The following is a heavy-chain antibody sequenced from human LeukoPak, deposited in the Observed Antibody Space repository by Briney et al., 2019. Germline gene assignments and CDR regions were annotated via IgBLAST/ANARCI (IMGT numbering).Heavy chain of an antibody. D-gene: IGHD3-22*01. CDR3: ARVHITMIVVVTRGWFDP. V-gene: IGHV1-69*01. Sequence: ASVKVSCKASGGTFSSYAISWVRQAPGQGLEWMGGIIPIFGTANYAQKFKGRVTITADEYTSTAYMELSSLRSEDTAVYYCARVHITMIVVVTRGWFDPWGQGTLVTVSS. CDR1: GGTFSSYA. CDR2: IIPIFGTA. J-gene: IGHJ5*02.